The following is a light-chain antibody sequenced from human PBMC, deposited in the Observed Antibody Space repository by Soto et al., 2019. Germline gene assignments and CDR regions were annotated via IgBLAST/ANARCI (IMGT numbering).Light chain of an antibody. J-gene: IGKJ1*01. V-gene: IGKV1-5*01. CDR3: QHYGYLWT. Sequence: DIQMTQSPSTLSASVGDRVTIACRASQSVSERLAWYKQKAGEAPTVLIIDAFILESVVPSRFGGSGSGTEFSVTFNHVPSADFATYDCQHYGYLWTFGKGTKVE. CDR2: DAF. CDR1: QSVSER.